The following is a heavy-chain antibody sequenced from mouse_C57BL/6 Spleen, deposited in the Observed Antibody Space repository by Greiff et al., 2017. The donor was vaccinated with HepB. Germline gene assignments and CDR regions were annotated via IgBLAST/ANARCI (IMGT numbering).Heavy chain of an antibody. Sequence: EVKLEESGPGLVKPSQSLSLTCTVTGYSITSGYGWNWIRQFPGNKLEWMGYISYSGSTNYNPSLKSRISITRDTSKNQFFLQLNSVTTEDTATYYCARPARIKYWGQGTTLTVSS. CDR2: ISYSGST. CDR3: ARPARIKY. D-gene: IGHD1-2*01. J-gene: IGHJ2*01. CDR1: GYSITSGYG. V-gene: IGHV3-2*02.